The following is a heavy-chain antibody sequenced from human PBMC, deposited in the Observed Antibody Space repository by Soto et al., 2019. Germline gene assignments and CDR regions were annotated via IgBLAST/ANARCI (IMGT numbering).Heavy chain of an antibody. D-gene: IGHD4-17*01. V-gene: IGHV4-59*01. CDR3: VRVGGYYGDYPNFDY. CDR2: IYYTGST. CDR1: GGSISPYY. Sequence: SETLSLTCTISGGSISPYYWSWIRQPPGKELEWIGYIYYTGSTKYDPSLKSRGTISIGTSQNHFSLRLSSVTAADTAVYYCVRVGGYYGDYPNFDYWGQGVQVTVSS. J-gene: IGHJ4*02.